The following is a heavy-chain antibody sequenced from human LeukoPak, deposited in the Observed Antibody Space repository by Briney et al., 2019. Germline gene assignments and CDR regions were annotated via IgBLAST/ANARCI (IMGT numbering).Heavy chain of an antibody. J-gene: IGHJ4*02. CDR2: IYYSGST. V-gene: IGHV4-39*07. Sequence: SETLSLTCTVSGGSISSSSYYWGWIRQPPGKGLEWIGSIYYSGSTYYNPSLKSRVTISVDTSKNQFSLKLSSVTAADTAVYYCARTRYYFDYWGQGTLVTVSS. CDR3: ARTRYYFDY. CDR1: GGSISSSSYY.